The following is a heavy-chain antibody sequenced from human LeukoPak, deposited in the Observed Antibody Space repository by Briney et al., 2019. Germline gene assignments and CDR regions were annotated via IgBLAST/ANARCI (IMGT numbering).Heavy chain of an antibody. CDR1: GFTFTNAW. D-gene: IGHD3-10*01. V-gene: IGHV3-15*01. CDR3: ATDLGLTMIRGVLVS. Sequence: AGGSLRLSCAASGFTFTNAWMSWVRQAPGKGLEWVGRIKSKGDGETTDYTAPVKGRFTMSRDDSKATLYLQMNYVIVEDTAVYFCATDLGLTMIRGVLVSWGQGALVSVSP. CDR2: IKSKGDGETT. J-gene: IGHJ4*02.